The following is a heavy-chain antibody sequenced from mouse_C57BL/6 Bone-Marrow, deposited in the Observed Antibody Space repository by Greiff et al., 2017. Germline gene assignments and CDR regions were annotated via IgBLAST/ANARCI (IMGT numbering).Heavy chain of an antibody. V-gene: IGHV1-26*01. CDR1: GYTFTDYY. CDR2: INPNNGGT. D-gene: IGHD1-1*01. Sequence: EVQLQQSGPELVKPGASVKISCKASGYTFTDYYMNWVKQSHGKSLEWIGDINPNNGGTSYNQKLKGKATLTVDKSSSTAYMELRSLTSADSAVYDCARDYYGSSWYFDYWGQGTILTVSS. CDR3: ARDYYGSSWYFDY. J-gene: IGHJ2*01.